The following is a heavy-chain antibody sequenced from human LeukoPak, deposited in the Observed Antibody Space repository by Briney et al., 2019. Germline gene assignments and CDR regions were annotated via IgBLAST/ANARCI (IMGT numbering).Heavy chain of an antibody. J-gene: IGHJ6*03. D-gene: IGHD2-21*02. CDR3: AKDIVVVTAGAPYYMDV. Sequence: PGGSLRLSCAASGFTFSSYWMHWVRQAPGKGLVWVSRINSDGSSTSYADSVKGRFTISRDNSKNTLYLQMNSLRAEDTAVYYCAKDIVVVTAGAPYYMDVWGKGTTVTVSS. CDR1: GFTFSSYW. V-gene: IGHV3-74*01. CDR2: INSDGSST.